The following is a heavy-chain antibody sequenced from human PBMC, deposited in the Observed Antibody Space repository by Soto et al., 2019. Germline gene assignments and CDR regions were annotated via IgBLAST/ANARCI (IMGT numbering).Heavy chain of an antibody. D-gene: IGHD3-10*01. Sequence: SETLSLTCTVSGGSVNNGNYYWSWIRQPPGKELEWIGYVYYTGSTYSNPSLKSRLTLTIDTSKNQFSLNLTSVTAADTAVYYCARDLPVVRGSSGLLNWLDPWGQGALVTVSS. J-gene: IGHJ5*02. CDR2: VYYTGST. CDR3: ARDLPVVRGSSGLLNWLDP. CDR1: GGSVNNGNYY. V-gene: IGHV4-61*01.